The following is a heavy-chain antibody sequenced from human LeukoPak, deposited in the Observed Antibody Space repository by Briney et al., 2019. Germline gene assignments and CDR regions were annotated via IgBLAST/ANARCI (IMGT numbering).Heavy chain of an antibody. CDR3: ARDAQRGFDYSNSLQY. V-gene: IGHV3-23*01. Sequence: GGSLRLSCAASGFTFSSYAMSWVRQAPGKGLEWVSAISGSGGSTYYADSVKGRFTISRDDSMKTLYLQMDSLRAEDTAIYFCARDAQRGFDYSNSLQYWGQGSLVTVSA. D-gene: IGHD4-11*01. CDR2: ISGSGGST. CDR1: GFTFSSYA. J-gene: IGHJ4*02.